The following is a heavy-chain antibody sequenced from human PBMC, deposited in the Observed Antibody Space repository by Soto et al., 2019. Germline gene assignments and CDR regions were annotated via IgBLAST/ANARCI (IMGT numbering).Heavy chain of an antibody. J-gene: IGHJ5*02. D-gene: IGHD6-19*01. CDR1: GDSVSSNSAS. V-gene: IGHV6-1*01. CDR2: TYYRSKWYN. Sequence: QTLSLTCDLSGDSVSSNSASWNWIRQSPSRGLEWLGRTYYRSKWYNDYAVSVKSRITINPDTSKNQFSLQLNSVTPEDTAVYYCARAPESSGWYGWFDPWGQGTLVTVSS. CDR3: ARAPESSGWYGWFDP.